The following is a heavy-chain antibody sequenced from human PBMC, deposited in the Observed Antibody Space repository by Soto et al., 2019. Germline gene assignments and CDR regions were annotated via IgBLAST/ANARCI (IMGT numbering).Heavy chain of an antibody. CDR3: ARDTAMAKHHDY. V-gene: IGHV1-46*01. CDR1: GFTFTSYY. CDR2: INPSGDTT. J-gene: IGHJ4*02. Sequence: ASVKVSCKASGFTFTSYYMHWVRQAPAQGLEWMGIINPSGDTTNYAQEFQGRVTMTRDTSTSTVYMELSSLRAEDTAVYYCARDTAMAKHHDYWGQGTLVTVSS. D-gene: IGHD5-18*01.